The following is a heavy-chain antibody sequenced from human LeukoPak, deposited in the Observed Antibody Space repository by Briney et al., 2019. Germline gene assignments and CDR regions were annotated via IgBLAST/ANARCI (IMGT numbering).Heavy chain of an antibody. CDR3: ARLAMESGDGYDYRWFDP. CDR2: IYPGDSDT. Sequence: GESLKISCKVSGYRFTTYWIAWVRPMPGQGLEWMGIIYPGDSDTRYSPSFQGQVTISADKSITTAYLQWSSLKASDTAMYYCARLAMESGDGYDYRWFDPWGQGTLVTVSS. CDR1: GYRFTTYW. D-gene: IGHD5-24*01. V-gene: IGHV5-51*01. J-gene: IGHJ5*02.